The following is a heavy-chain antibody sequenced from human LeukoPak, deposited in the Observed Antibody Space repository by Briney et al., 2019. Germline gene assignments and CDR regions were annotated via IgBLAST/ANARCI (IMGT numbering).Heavy chain of an antibody. D-gene: IGHD2-15*01. CDR2: IYSGGST. CDR1: GFTVSSDY. Sequence: GGSLRLSCSASGFTVSSDYMSWVRQAPGKGLEWVSVIYSGGSTHYADSVKGRFTISRDNSKNTLDLQMNSLRAEDTAVHYCARAGYCSGGRCYSGYYYGMDVWGQGTTVTVSS. J-gene: IGHJ6*02. CDR3: ARAGYCSGGRCYSGYYYGMDV. V-gene: IGHV3-53*01.